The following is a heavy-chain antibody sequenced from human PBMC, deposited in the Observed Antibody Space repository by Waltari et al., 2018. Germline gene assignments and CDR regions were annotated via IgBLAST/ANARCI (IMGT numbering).Heavy chain of an antibody. CDR3: ARWHDFGDYPYYYYGMDV. D-gene: IGHD4-17*01. J-gene: IGHJ6*02. CDR2: SYRVAGT. V-gene: IGHV3-66*01. CDR1: GFTVSSYY. Sequence: EVQLVESGGGLVQPGGSLRLSCAASGFTVSSYYMSWVRQAPGKGLEWVSVSYRVAGTYYADSVKGRFTISRDTSKNTLYLQMNSLRAEDTAVYYCARWHDFGDYPYYYYGMDVWGQGTTVTVSS.